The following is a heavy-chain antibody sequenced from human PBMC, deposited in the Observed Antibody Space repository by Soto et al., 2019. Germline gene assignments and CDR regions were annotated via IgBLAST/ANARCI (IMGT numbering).Heavy chain of an antibody. CDR3: ARGTYYYDSSGYGLSYGIDY. D-gene: IGHD3-22*01. CDR1: GGSISSGDYY. Sequence: KASETLSLTCTVSGGSISSGDYYWSWIRQPPGKGLEWIGYIYYSGSTYYNPSLKSRVTISVDTSKNQFSLRLSSVTAADTAVYYCARGTYYYDSSGYGLSYGIDYWGQGTLVTVSS. V-gene: IGHV4-30-4*01. CDR2: IYYSGST. J-gene: IGHJ4*02.